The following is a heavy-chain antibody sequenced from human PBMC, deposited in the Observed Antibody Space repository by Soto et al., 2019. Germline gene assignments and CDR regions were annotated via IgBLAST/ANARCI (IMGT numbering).Heavy chain of an antibody. J-gene: IGHJ5*02. CDR3: ARAGYSGYDWNWFDP. CDR1: RGTIKNCVYR. V-gene: IGHV4-61*08. CDR2: IYYSGST. Sequence: FRGTIKNCVYRRSWKQQTPGKGLEWIGYIYYSGSTNYSPSLKSRVTISVDTSKNQFSLKLSSVTAADTAVYYCARAGYSGYDWNWFDPWGQGTLVTVSS. D-gene: IGHD5-12*01.